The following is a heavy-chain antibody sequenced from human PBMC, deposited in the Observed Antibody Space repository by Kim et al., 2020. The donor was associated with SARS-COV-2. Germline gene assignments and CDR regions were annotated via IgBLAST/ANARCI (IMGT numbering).Heavy chain of an antibody. V-gene: IGHV6-1*01. Sequence: SQTLSLTCAISGDSVSSNSAAWNWIRQSPSRGLEWLGRTYYRSKWYNDYAVSVKSRITINPDTSKNQFSLQLNSVTPEDTAVYYCAREGVGVVVVPAAIRPDAFDIWGQGTMVTVSS. D-gene: IGHD2-2*01. CDR2: TYYRSKWYN. J-gene: IGHJ3*02. CDR1: GDSVSSNSAA. CDR3: AREGVGVVVVPAAIRPDAFDI.